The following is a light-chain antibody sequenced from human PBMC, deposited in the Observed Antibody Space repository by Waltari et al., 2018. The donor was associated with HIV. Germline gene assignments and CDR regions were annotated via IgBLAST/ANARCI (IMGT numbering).Light chain of an antibody. CDR1: SSDVGGYNS. Sequence: QSALTQPASVSGSPGKSLTLSCTGTSSDVGGYNSVSWYQQPPGKAPKIMIYEVSNRPSGVSNRFSGSKSGNTASLTISGLQAEDEADYYCSSYTSSSTVVFGGGTKLTVL. J-gene: IGLJ2*01. CDR2: EVS. CDR3: SSYTSSSTVV. V-gene: IGLV2-14*01.